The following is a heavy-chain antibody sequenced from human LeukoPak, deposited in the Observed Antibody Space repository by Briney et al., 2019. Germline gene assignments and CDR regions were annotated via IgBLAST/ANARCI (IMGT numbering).Heavy chain of an antibody. CDR3: AKDLWDIGSEGPNWYFDL. CDR2: ISYDGSNK. Sequence: GRSLRLSCAASGFTFSSYGMHWVRQAPGKGLEWVAVISYDGSNKYYADSVKGRFTISRDNSKNTLYLQMNSLRAEDTAVYYCAKDLWDIGSEGPNWYFDLWGRGTLVTVSP. CDR1: GFTFSSYG. V-gene: IGHV3-30*18. J-gene: IGHJ2*01. D-gene: IGHD2-15*01.